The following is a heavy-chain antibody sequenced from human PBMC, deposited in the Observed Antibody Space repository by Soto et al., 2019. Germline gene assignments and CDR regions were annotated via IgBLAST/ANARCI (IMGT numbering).Heavy chain of an antibody. CDR1: GFTFSSYG. CDR2: IWYDGSNK. V-gene: IGHV3-33*01. D-gene: IGHD7-27*01. Sequence: QVQLVESGGGVVQPGRSLRLSCAASGFTFSSYGMHWVRQAPGKGLEWVAVIWYDGSNKYYVDSVKGRFTISRDNSKNTLYLQMNSLRAEDTAVYYCARGNGPNSGDFDFWGQGTLVTVSS. CDR3: ARGNGPNSGDFDF. J-gene: IGHJ4*02.